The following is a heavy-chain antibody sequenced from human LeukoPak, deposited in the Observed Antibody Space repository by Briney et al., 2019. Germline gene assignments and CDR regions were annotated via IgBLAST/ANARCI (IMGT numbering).Heavy chain of an antibody. CDR1: GDSISHYY. CDR3: ARGSDWLDL. V-gene: IGHV4-59*01. Sequence: KPSETVSLTCSVPGDSISHYYWSWIRQPPGKGLEWIGYIYYSGSTNYNPTLKSRVTISKDMSKKQVSLKLKSVTAADTAVYYCARGSDWLDLWGQGILVTVSS. J-gene: IGHJ5*02. CDR2: IYYSGST. D-gene: IGHD6-6*01.